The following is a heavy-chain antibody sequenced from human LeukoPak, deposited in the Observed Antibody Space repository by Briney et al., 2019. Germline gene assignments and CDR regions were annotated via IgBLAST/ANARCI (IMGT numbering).Heavy chain of an antibody. CDR2: INPSGGST. D-gene: IGHD3-3*01. Sequence: ASVKVSCKASGYTFTSYYMHWVRQAPGQGLEWMGTINPSGGSTSYAQKFQGRVTMTRDTSTSTVYMELSSLRSEDTAVYYCARDKRRITIFGVVTLGQYYGMDVWGQGTTVTVSS. V-gene: IGHV1-46*01. CDR3: ARDKRRITIFGVVTLGQYYGMDV. J-gene: IGHJ6*02. CDR1: GYTFTSYY.